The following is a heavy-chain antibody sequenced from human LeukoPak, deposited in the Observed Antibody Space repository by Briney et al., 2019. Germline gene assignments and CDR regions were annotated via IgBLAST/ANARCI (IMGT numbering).Heavy chain of an antibody. CDR1: GGSFSGYY. CDR3: ARGPLRYSYDYYYFDY. D-gene: IGHD5-18*01. CDR2: INHSGST. Sequence: SETLSLTCAVYGGSFSGYYWSWIRQPPGKGLEWIGEINHSGSTNYNPSLKSRVTISVDTSKNQFSLKLSSVTAADTAVYYCARGPLRYSYDYYYFDYWGQGTLVTVSS. V-gene: IGHV4-34*01. J-gene: IGHJ4*02.